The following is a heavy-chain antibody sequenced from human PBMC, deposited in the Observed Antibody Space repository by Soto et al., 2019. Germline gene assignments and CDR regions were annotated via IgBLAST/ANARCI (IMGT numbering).Heavy chain of an antibody. CDR3: TSNSGCCDY. J-gene: IGHJ4*02. CDR1: GFTFSNAW. CDR2: IKSKTDRRTT. V-gene: IGHV3-15*01. D-gene: IGHD6-19*01. Sequence: GGSLRLSCAASGFTFSNAWMSWVRQAPGKGLEWVGRIKSKTDRRTTDYAAPVQGRFTISSDESKNTLYLHINSRKTEDTAVDCCTSNSGCCDYRGPGTLVTLSS.